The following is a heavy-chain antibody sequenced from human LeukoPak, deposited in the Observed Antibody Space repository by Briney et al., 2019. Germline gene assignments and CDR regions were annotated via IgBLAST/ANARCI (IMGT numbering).Heavy chain of an antibody. CDR1: GFTFSSYA. CDR2: ISYDGSNK. V-gene: IGHV3-30-3*01. CDR3: ATARYDIVFDY. J-gene: IGHJ4*02. Sequence: PGGSLRLSCAASGFTFSSYAMHWVRQAPGKGLEWVAVISYDGSNKYYADSVKGRFTISRDNSKNTLYLQMNGLRAEDTAVYYCATARYDIVFDYWGQGTLVTVSS. D-gene: IGHD3-9*01.